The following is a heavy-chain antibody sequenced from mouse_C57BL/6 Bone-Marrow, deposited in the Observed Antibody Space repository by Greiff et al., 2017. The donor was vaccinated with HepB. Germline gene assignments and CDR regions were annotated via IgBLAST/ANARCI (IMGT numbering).Heavy chain of an antibody. V-gene: IGHV1-66*01. D-gene: IGHD2-4*01. J-gene: IGHJ3*01. Sequence: VHLVESGPELVKPGASVKISCKASGYSFTSYYIHWVKQRPGQGLEWIGWIYPGSGNTKYNEKFKGKATLTADTSSSTAYMQLSSLTSEDSAVYYCTIYYDYSFAYWGQGTLVTVSA. CDR1: GYSFTSYY. CDR2: IYPGSGNT. CDR3: TIYYDYSFAY.